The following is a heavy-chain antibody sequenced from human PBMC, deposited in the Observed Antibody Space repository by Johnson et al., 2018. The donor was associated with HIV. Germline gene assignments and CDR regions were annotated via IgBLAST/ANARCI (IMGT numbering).Heavy chain of an antibody. J-gene: IGHJ3*02. CDR1: GFTFSSYG. Sequence: QVQLVESGGGVVQPGGSLRLSCAASGFTFSSYGMHWVRQAPGKGLEWVAFIRYDGSNKYYAESVKGRFSISRDNSKNTLYLQMNSLRADGTAVYYCATDGPCSTSWYCTFDIWGQGTMVTVSS. V-gene: IGHV3-30*02. CDR3: ATDGPCSTSWYCTFDI. CDR2: IRYDGSNK. D-gene: IGHD6-13*01.